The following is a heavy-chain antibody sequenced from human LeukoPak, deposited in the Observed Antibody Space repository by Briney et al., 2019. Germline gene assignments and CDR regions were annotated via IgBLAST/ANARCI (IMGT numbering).Heavy chain of an antibody. J-gene: IGHJ4*02. CDR2: ISAYNGNT. Sequence: GASVKVSCKASGYTFTSYYMHWVRQAPGQGLEWMGWISAYNGNTNYAQKLQGRVTMTTDTSTSTAYMELRSLRSDDTAVYYCARGSRYSSSWHEDYWGQGTLVTVSS. CDR3: ARGSRYSSSWHEDY. D-gene: IGHD6-13*01. V-gene: IGHV1-18*04. CDR1: GYTFTSYY.